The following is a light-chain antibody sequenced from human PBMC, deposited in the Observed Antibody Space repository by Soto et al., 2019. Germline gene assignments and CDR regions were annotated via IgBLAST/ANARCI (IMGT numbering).Light chain of an antibody. J-gene: IGLJ1*01. CDR1: NSNIGSNT. V-gene: IGLV1-44*01. CDR3: AAWDDSLNGRV. CDR2: NNN. Sequence: QSVLTQPPSASGTPGQRVTISCSGSNSNIGSNTVNWYQHLPGTAPKLLIYNNNRRPSGVPDRFSGSKSGTSASLAISGLQSEDEADYYCAAWDDSLNGRVFGTGTKLTVL.